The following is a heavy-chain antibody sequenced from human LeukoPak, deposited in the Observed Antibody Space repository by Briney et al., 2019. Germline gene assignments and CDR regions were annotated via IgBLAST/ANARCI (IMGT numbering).Heavy chain of an antibody. D-gene: IGHD2-15*01. CDR3: ARQWEICSGGSCYTPNYDY. J-gene: IGHJ4*02. CDR2: IYYSGGT. CDR1: GGSISSSSYY. Sequence: SETLSLTCTVSGGSISSSSYYWGWIRQPPGKGLEWIGSIYYSGGTYYNPSLKSRVTISVDTSKNQFSLKLSSVTAADTAVYYCARQWEICSGGSCYTPNYDYWGQGTLVTVSS. V-gene: IGHV4-39*01.